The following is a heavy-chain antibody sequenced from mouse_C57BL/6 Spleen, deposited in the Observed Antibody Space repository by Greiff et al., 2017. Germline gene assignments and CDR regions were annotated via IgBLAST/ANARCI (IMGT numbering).Heavy chain of an antibody. Sequence: VQLQESGAELVKPGASVKMSCKASGYTFTSYWITWVKQRPGQGLEWIGDIYPGSGSTNYNEKFKSKATLTVDTSSSTAYMQLSSLTSEDSAVYYCARGYDGDFDVWGTGTTVTVSS. CDR3: ARGYDGDFDV. J-gene: IGHJ1*03. CDR1: GYTFTSYW. V-gene: IGHV1-55*01. CDR2: IYPGSGST. D-gene: IGHD2-3*01.